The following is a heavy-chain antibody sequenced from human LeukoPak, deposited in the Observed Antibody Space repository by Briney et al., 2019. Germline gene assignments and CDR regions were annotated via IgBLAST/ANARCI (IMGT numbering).Heavy chain of an antibody. CDR3: ARVSPAGTNCGMDV. CDR1: GYTFTGYY. J-gene: IGHJ6*02. CDR2: INPNSGGT. V-gene: IGHV1-2*02. D-gene: IGHD6-13*01. Sequence: ASVRVSCKASGYTFTGYYMHWVRQAPGQGLEWMGWINPNSGGTNYAQKFQGRVTMTRDTSISTAYMELRSLRFDDTAVYYCARVSPAGTNCGMDVWGQGTTVTVSS.